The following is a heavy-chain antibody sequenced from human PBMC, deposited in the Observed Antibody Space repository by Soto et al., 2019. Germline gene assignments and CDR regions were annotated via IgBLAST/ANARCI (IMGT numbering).Heavy chain of an antibody. CDR3: ARATIFGVEIPGYFDY. D-gene: IGHD3-3*01. CDR2: IYYSGST. CDR1: GGSISSGDYY. J-gene: IGHJ4*02. V-gene: IGHV4-30-4*01. Sequence: QVQLQESGPGLVKPSQTLSLTCTVSGGSISSGDYYWSWIRQPPGKGLEWIGYIYYSGSTYYNPSLQSRVTISVDTSKNQFSLKLSSVTAADTAVYYCARATIFGVEIPGYFDYCGQGTLVTVSS.